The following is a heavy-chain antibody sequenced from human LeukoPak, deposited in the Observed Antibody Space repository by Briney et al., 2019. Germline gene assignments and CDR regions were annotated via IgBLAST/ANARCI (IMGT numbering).Heavy chain of an antibody. D-gene: IGHD4-23*01. CDR2: IYHSGST. CDR3: ASCDYGGNWDY. CDR1: GGSISSYY. V-gene: IGHV4-38-2*02. J-gene: IGHJ4*02. Sequence: PSETLSLTCTVPGGSISSYYWGWIRQPPGMGLEWIGSIYHSGSTYYNPSLKSRVTISVDTSKNQFSLKLSSVTAADTAVYYCASCDYGGNWDYWGRGTLVTVFS.